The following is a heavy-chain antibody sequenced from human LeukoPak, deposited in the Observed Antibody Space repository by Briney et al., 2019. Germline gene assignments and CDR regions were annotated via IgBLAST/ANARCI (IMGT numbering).Heavy chain of an antibody. V-gene: IGHV3-23*01. CDR2: ISGSGDST. CDR3: AKSGSYHAFDI. CDR1: RFAFSSYG. J-gene: IGHJ3*02. D-gene: IGHD1-26*01. Sequence: GGSLRLSCAASRFAFSSYGMSWVRQAPGKGLEWVSIISGSGDSTYYADSVKGRFTISRDNSKNTLYLQMNSLRAEDTAVYYCAKSGSYHAFDIWGQGTMVTVSS.